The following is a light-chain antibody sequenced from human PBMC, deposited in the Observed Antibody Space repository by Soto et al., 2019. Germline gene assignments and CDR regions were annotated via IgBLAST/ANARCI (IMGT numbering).Light chain of an antibody. CDR2: GAS. CDR3: QLYDSSSWT. V-gene: IGKV3-20*01. Sequence: EVGLSQSAGALSLSPGDTATLSCRASQSVSNTYLAWYQQKPGQAPRLLIYGASSRATGFPDRFSGSGSGTDFTLTISRLETEDFAVYYCQLYDSSSWTFGQGTKVDI. J-gene: IGKJ1*01. CDR1: QSVSNTY.